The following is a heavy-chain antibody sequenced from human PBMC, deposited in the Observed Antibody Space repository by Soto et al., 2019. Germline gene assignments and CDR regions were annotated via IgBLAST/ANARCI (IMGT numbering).Heavy chain of an antibody. D-gene: IGHD5-12*01. J-gene: IGHJ6*02. Sequence: VQLVESGGGEVQPGRSLRLSCAASGFKYTDFALHWVRQAPGKGLEWVAVISDDGSDKYYADSVKGRFVISRDNPKKTLYLEMNSLRAEDTAMYFCAGRAWDSCSAIDVWGQGTTVTVFS. V-gene: IGHV3-30*09. CDR1: GFKYTDFA. CDR2: ISDDGSDK. CDR3: AGRAWDSCSAIDV.